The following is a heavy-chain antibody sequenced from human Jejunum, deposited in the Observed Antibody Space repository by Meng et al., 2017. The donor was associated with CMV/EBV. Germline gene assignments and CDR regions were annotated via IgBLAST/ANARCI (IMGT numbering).Heavy chain of an antibody. Sequence: EVQCLESGGGLVQPGGSLTLSCAASGFTVGSKYMNWIRQAPGKGLQWVPVINADGGTHYADSVRGRFIISRDNSKNTVHLQMNSLTDEDTAVYYCGRDRGEGGFFDYWGQGTLVTVSS. V-gene: IGHV3-66*01. CDR2: INADGGT. J-gene: IGHJ4*01. CDR3: GRDRGEGGFFDY. D-gene: IGHD3-16*01. CDR1: GFTVGSKY.